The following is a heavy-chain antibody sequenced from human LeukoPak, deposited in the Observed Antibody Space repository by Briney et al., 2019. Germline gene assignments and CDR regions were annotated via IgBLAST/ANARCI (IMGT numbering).Heavy chain of an antibody. J-gene: IGHJ6*03. CDR2: IDHGGIT. CDR1: GGSFSSYY. Sequence: SETLSVTCAVHGGSFSSYYWSWIRQPPGRGLEWLGDIDHGGITKCNPSLKSRVTISVHTTKNQFSLTLRSVTAADTAVYYCAGLQGHSYYYMDVWGRGTTVTVSS. CDR3: AGLQGHSYYYMDV. D-gene: IGHD4-11*01. V-gene: IGHV4-34*01.